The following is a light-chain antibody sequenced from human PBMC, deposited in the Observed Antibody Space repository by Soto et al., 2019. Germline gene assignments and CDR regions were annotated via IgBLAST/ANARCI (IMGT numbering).Light chain of an antibody. CDR2: GAS. V-gene: IGKV3-15*01. CDR1: QSVSSN. CDR3: QQYNNWPRGT. Sequence: EIVMTQSPATLSVSPGERATLSCRASQSVSSNLAWYQQKPGQAPRLLIYGASTRATGIPARFSGSGSGTEFTLTISSLQSEDFAVYYYQQYNNWPRGTFGQGTKVDIK. J-gene: IGKJ1*01.